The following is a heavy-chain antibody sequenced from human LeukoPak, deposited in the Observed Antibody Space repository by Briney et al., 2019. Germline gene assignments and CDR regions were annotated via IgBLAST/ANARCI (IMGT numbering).Heavy chain of an antibody. J-gene: IGHJ3*02. V-gene: IGHV4-39*01. CDR2: IYYSGSA. D-gene: IGHD2-2*01. CDR1: GGSISSSSYY. CDR3: ASWGWGDIVVVPAATDAFDI. Sequence: SETLSLTCTVSGGSISSSSYYWGWIRQPPGKGLEWIGSIYYSGSAYYNPSLKSRVTISVDTSKNQFSLKLSSVTAADTAVYYCASWGWGDIVVVPAATDAFDIWGQGTMVTVSS.